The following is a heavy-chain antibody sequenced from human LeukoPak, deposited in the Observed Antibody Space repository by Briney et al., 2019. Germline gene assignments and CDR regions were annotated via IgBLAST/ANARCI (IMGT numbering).Heavy chain of an antibody. CDR2: ISSSSSYI. Sequence: GGSLRLSCAASRFTFSEYSMSWVRQAPGKGLEWVSSISSSSSYIYYADSLKGRFTISRDNATNSLYLQMNSLRAEDTAVYYCARASSLGSLYYFDYWGQGTLVTVSS. V-gene: IGHV3-21*01. CDR3: ARASSLGSLYYFDY. D-gene: IGHD6-6*01. CDR1: RFTFSEYS. J-gene: IGHJ4*02.